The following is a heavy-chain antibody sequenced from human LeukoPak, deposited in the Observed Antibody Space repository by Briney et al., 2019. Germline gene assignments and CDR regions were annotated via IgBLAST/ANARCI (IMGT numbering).Heavy chain of an antibody. CDR1: GLPFNIYR. D-gene: IGHD3-3*01. Sequence: SLRLPWSPSGLPFNIYRVSCVRHAPGEWLEWVTYIISGGNTIYHPASVKGRFTFSRDNAKNSLYLEMNRPRAEDSTVFCCARVGDFWSGYYSGVAVDYNMDVWGEGSTVTVSS. V-gene: IGHV3-48*01. CDR2: IISGGNTI. J-gene: IGHJ6*01. CDR3: ARVGDFWSGYYSGVAVDYNMDV.